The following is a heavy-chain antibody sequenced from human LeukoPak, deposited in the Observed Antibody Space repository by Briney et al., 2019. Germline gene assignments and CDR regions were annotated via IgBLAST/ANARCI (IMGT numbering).Heavy chain of an antibody. CDR2: ISSDGGET. Sequence: QLGGSLRLSCAASGFTFSFYYMTWVRQAPGKGLEWVAHISSDGGETWYMDSVKGRFTIARDNAKNSLYLQMNSLRVEDTAVYYCARDAFPYASDSWGLGALVTVSS. CDR1: GFTFSFYY. CDR3: ARDAFPYASDS. D-gene: IGHD2-2*01. V-gene: IGHV3-7*03. J-gene: IGHJ5*01.